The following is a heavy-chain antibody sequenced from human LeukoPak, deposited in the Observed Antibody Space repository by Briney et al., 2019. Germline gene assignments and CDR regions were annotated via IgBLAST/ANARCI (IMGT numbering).Heavy chain of an antibody. V-gene: IGHV1-24*01. CDR3: ATLPRGHLFDS. Sequence: GASVKVSCKLSGDTLTELSMHWVRQSPGKGREWMGGFVPEDGETIYAQKFQGRVTMTEDTSTDTAYMELSSLRSGDTAVYFCATLPRGHLFDSWGQGTLVTVSS. CDR2: FVPEDGET. J-gene: IGHJ4*02. CDR1: GDTLTELS. D-gene: IGHD3-10*01.